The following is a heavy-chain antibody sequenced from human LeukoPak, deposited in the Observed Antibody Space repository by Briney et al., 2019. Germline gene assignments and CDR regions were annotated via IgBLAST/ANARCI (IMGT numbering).Heavy chain of an antibody. Sequence: PGGALRLSCAASGSTFSNAWMTWVRQAPGKGLEWVGRIKSQTDNGTTDYAAPVKGRFTISRDDSKNPVDQQMNSLKTEAKGGDYYPTFYYWGQGTLVTVSS. V-gene: IGHV3-15*05. CDR3: PTFYY. J-gene: IGHJ4*02. CDR2: IKSQTDNGTT. CDR1: GSTFSNAW.